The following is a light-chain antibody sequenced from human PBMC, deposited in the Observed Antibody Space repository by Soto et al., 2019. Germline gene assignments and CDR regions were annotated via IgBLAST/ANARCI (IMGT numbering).Light chain of an antibody. Sequence: VVLTQSPATLSLSPGEPATLSCRASRAVYINALAWYQQKPGRTPTLLIYGASTRATGIPDRFSATGSGTEFSLTISSVEPEDCAVYYCQQYGASPFTFGPGTRVEI. CDR2: GAS. J-gene: IGKJ3*01. CDR1: RAVYINA. CDR3: QQYGASPFT. V-gene: IGKV3-20*01.